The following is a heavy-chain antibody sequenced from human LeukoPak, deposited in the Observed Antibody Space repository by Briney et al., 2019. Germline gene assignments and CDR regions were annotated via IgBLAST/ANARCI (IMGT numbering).Heavy chain of an antibody. CDR2: IYSGGST. D-gene: IGHD6-19*01. Sequence: GGSLRLSCAASGFTVSSNYMSWVRQAPGKGLEWVSVIYSGGSTYYADSVKGRFTISRDNSKNTLYLQMNSLRAEDTAVYYCAKPPAVAGSFDYWGQGTLVTVSS. J-gene: IGHJ4*02. CDR1: GFTVSSNY. V-gene: IGHV3-53*01. CDR3: AKPPAVAGSFDY.